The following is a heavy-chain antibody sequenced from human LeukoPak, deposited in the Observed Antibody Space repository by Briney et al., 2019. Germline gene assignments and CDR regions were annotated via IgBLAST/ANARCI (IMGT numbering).Heavy chain of an antibody. CDR2: IWYDGSKK. CDR1: GFTFSSFG. Sequence: PGGSLRLSCAASGFTFSSFGMHWVRQAPGKGLEWVALIWYDGSKKFYADSVKGRFTISRDNSKNTLYLQMNSLRAEDTAVYYCARDPGAGYSSGWSPGYWGQGTLVTVSS. CDR3: ARDPGAGYSSGWSPGY. V-gene: IGHV3-33*01. D-gene: IGHD6-19*01. J-gene: IGHJ4*02.